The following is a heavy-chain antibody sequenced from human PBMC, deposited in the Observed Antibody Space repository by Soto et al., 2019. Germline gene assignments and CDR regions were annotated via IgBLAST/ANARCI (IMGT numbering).Heavy chain of an antibody. CDR3: AKDVPMGCSGGSCYYRHAFDI. J-gene: IGHJ3*02. V-gene: IGHV3-9*01. CDR2: ISWNSGSI. D-gene: IGHD2-15*01. CDR1: GFTFDDYA. Sequence: DVQLVESGGGLVQPGRSLRLSCAASGFTFDDYAMHWVRQAPGKGLEWVSGISWNSGSIGYADSVKGRFTISRDNAKNSLYLQMNSLRAEDTALYYCAKDVPMGCSGGSCYYRHAFDIWGQGTMVTVSS.